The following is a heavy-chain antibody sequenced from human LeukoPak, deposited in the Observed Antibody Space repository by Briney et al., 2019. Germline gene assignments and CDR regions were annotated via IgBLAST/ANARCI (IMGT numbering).Heavy chain of an antibody. CDR3: ARVELAPYYYYMDV. D-gene: IGHD1-7*01. CDR2: ISSSGSTI. CDR1: GFSISSYE. V-gene: IGHV3-48*03. Sequence: GGSLRLSCAASGFSISSYEMNWVRQAPGKGLEWVSHISSSGSTIWYADSVKDRFTISRDNAKNSLYLQMNSLRAEDTAVYYCARVELAPYYYYMDVWGKGTTVTVSS. J-gene: IGHJ6*03.